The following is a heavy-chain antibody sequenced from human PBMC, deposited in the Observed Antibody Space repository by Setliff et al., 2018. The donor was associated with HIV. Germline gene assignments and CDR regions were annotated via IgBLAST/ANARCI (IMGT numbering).Heavy chain of an antibody. D-gene: IGHD4-17*01. Sequence: PGGSLRLSCTVSGFTFTSYAMGWVRQAAGKGLEWVSTVGAVGAPTHYAESVKGRFTISKDNSKDTLYLQMSGLRDEDTALYYCAKVFDYGIDGFDIWGQGTLVTVSS. CDR1: GFTFTSYA. CDR2: VGAVGAPT. V-gene: IGHV3-23*01. J-gene: IGHJ3*02. CDR3: AKVFDYGIDGFDI.